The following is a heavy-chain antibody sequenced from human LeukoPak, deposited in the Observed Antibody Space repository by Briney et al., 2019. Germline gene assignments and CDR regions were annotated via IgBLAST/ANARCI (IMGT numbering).Heavy chain of an antibody. J-gene: IGHJ6*02. CDR2: IYYSGST. CDR3: ATLRGTYYYHSMDV. CDR1: GGSITTYY. V-gene: IGHV4-59*08. Sequence: PSETLSLTCTVSGGSITTYYWSWIRQPPGKGLEWIGYIYYSGSTNYHPSLKSRVTISVDPSKYQFSLKLSSVTAADTAVYYCATLRGTYYYHSMDVWGQGTTVTVSS.